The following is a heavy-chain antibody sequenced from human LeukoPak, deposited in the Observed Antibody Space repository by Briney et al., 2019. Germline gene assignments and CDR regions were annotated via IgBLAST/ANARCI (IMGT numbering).Heavy chain of an antibody. Sequence: GGSLRLSCAVSGFKVSSNDMNWVRQAPGKGLEWVSIIYNGGGTTYYADSVQGRFTISRDNSKNTLYLQMNSLRAEDTALYYCARDAFMGCWGQGTLGTVSS. D-gene: IGHD3-10*01. CDR2: IYNGGGTT. V-gene: IGHV3-53*01. CDR3: ARDAFMGC. CDR1: GFKVSSND. J-gene: IGHJ4*02.